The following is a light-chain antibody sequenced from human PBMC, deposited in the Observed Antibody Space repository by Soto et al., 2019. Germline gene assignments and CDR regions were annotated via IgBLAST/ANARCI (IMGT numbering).Light chain of an antibody. J-gene: IGLJ1*01. CDR2: GNS. Sequence: QSVLTQPPSVSGAPGQRVTISCTGSSSNIGAGYDVHWYQQLPGTAPKLLIYGNSNRPSGVPDRFSGSKSGTSASLAITGLQAEDEADYYCQSYGSSLSGLDVFGTGTKVTVL. CDR3: QSYGSSLSGLDV. CDR1: SSNIGAGYD. V-gene: IGLV1-40*01.